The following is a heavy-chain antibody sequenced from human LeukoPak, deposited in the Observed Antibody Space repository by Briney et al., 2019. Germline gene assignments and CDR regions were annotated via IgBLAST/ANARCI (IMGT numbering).Heavy chain of an antibody. J-gene: IGHJ5*01. CDR2: IHASGNT. D-gene: IGHD2-8*01. CDR3: AGGEGNGIYTNWFDF. CDR1: GGSISSGGYY. V-gene: IGHV4-61*02. Sequence: PSETLSLTCAVSGGSISSGGYYWSWIRQPAGKGPEWIGRIHASGNTNYNPSLKSRFSMSVDTSNKHFSLRLSSVTAADTAIYYCAGGEGNGIYTNWFDFWGQGTLVAVSS.